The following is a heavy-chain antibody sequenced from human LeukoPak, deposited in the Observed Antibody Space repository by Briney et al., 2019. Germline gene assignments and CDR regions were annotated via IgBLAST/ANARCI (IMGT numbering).Heavy chain of an antibody. V-gene: IGHV4-59*01. J-gene: IGHJ5*02. Sequence: SETLSLTCTVSGGSISSYYWSWIRQPPGKGLEWIGYIYYTGSTNYNPSLKSRVTISVDTSKNQFSLKLRSVTAADTAVYYCARAYSSSWYWFDPWGRGTLVTVSS. D-gene: IGHD6-13*01. CDR3: ARAYSSSWYWFDP. CDR1: GGSISSYY. CDR2: IYYTGST.